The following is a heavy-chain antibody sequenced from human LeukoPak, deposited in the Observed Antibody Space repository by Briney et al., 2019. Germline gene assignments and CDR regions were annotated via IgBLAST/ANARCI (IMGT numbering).Heavy chain of an antibody. Sequence: SVKVSCKASGGTFSSYAISWVRQAPGQGLEWMGGIIPIFGTPKYAQKFQARLTITADESRTTAYMEMSGLTYDDTAMYYCARREDVVVEVTGGSWTLDIWGLGSMVTVSA. CDR3: ARREDVVVEVTGGSWTLDI. CDR1: GGTFSSYA. J-gene: IGHJ3*02. CDR2: IIPIFGTP. D-gene: IGHD2-21*02. V-gene: IGHV1-69*13.